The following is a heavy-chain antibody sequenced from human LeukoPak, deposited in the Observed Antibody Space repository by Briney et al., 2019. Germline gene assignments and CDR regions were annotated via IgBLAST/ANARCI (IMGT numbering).Heavy chain of an antibody. CDR2: IIPIFGTA. J-gene: IGHJ6*03. D-gene: IGHD2-2*01. V-gene: IGHV1-69*05. CDR3: ARGGRGDCSSTSCYSETLPISAYYYYIDV. Sequence: ASVKVACKASGGTFSSYAISWVRQAPGQGLEWMGGIIPIFGTANYAQKFQGRATITTDESTSTGYMGLRSMRSEDTAVYYCARGGRGDCSSTSCYSETLPISAYYYYIDVWGKGTTVTVSS. CDR1: GGTFSSYA.